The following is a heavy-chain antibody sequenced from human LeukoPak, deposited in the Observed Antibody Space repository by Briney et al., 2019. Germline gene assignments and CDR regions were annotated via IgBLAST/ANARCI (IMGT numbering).Heavy chain of an antibody. CDR3: AREMNYYDSSGYGGKAFDI. D-gene: IGHD3-22*01. CDR1: GGSISSTSYY. J-gene: IGHJ3*02. CDR2: IYFSGST. V-gene: IGHV4-39*07. Sequence: SETLSPTCTVSGGSISSTSYYWGWIRQPPGKGLEWIGSIYFSGSTYYNPSLKSRVTISVDTSKNQFSLKLSSVTAADTAMFYCAREMNYYDSSGYGGKAFDIWGQGTLVTVSS.